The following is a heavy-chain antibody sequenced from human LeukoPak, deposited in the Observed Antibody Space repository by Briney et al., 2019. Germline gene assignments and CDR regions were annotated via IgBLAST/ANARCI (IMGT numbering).Heavy chain of an antibody. CDR2: ISTSGSTI. D-gene: IGHD3-10*01. Sequence: PGGSLRLSCVASGYSFSSYEMYWVRQAPGKGLEWVSFISTSGSTIYYADSVKGRFTISRDNAKNSLWLQMNSLRAEYTAVYYCARDGEYTGNDLDYWGQGTLVTVSS. CDR1: GYSFSSYE. J-gene: IGHJ4*02. V-gene: IGHV3-48*03. CDR3: ARDGEYTGNDLDY.